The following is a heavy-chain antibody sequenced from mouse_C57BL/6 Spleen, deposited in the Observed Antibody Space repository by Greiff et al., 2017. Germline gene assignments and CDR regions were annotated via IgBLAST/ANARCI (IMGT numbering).Heavy chain of an antibody. Sequence: EVQLVESGGDLVKPGGSLKLSCAASGFTFTSYGMSWVRQTPDTRLEWVATISSGGSYTYYPDSVKGRFTFSIDNATNTLYLQMSSLKSEDTAMYYCARIYYDYAWFAYWGQGTLVTVSA. CDR3: ARIYYDYAWFAY. D-gene: IGHD2-4*01. J-gene: IGHJ3*01. V-gene: IGHV5-6*01. CDR2: ISSGGSYT. CDR1: GFTFTSYG.